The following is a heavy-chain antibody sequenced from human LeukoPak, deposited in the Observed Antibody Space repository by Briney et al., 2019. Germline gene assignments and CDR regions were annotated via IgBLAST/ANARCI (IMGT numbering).Heavy chain of an antibody. CDR2: IYNSGST. Sequence: SETLSLTCSVSGDSISIYYWSWIRQPPGKGLEWIGYIYNSGSTNYNPSLKSRVTISVDTSKNKFSLKLTSVTAADTAVYYCARDRELGYWGQGTLVTVSS. CDR1: GDSISIYY. J-gene: IGHJ4*02. D-gene: IGHD3-10*01. CDR3: ARDRELGY. V-gene: IGHV4-59*01.